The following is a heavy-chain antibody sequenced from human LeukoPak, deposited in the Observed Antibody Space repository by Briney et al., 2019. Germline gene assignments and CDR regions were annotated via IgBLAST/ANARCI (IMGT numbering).Heavy chain of an antibody. CDR3: ARGSTRVAVTYYYYGMDV. CDR1: GYTFTSYG. V-gene: IGHV1-18*01. Sequence: ASVKVSCKASGYTFTSYGISWVRQAPGQGLEWMGWISAYNGNTNYARKLQGRVTMTTDTSTSTAYMELRSLRSDDTAVYYCARGSTRVAVTYYYYGMDVWGQGATVTVSS. D-gene: IGHD6-19*01. CDR2: ISAYNGNT. J-gene: IGHJ6*02.